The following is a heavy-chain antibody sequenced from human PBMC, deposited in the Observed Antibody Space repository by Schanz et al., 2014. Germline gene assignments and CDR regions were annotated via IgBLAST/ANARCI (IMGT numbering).Heavy chain of an antibody. CDR3: ARPALWFGDNCFDP. J-gene: IGHJ5*02. V-gene: IGHV3-74*02. Sequence: EVQLLESGGGLVQPGGSLRLSCASSGFSFTTYAMSWVRQAPGKGLVWVARINSVGSNTDYADSVTGRFTISRDNAKNTLYLQMNSLRPEDTAVYYCARPALWFGDNCFDPWGQGTLVTVSA. D-gene: IGHD3-10*01. CDR2: INSVGSNT. CDR1: GFSFTTYA.